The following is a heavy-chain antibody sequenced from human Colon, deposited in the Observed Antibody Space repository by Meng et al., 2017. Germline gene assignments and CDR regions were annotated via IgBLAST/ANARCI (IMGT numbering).Heavy chain of an antibody. Sequence: QVQPVESGGGLVKPGGSLRLSCAASGFTFSDYYMTWIRQAPGKGLEWLSYISSSGDNTYYAESVRGRFTISRDNAKNSVFLHMNSLSADDTAVYYCVRSRTTEITKYYFDYWGQGTLVTVSS. V-gene: IGHV3-11*01. D-gene: IGHD3-16*01. CDR2: ISSSGDNT. CDR1: GFTFSDYY. J-gene: IGHJ4*02. CDR3: VRSRTTEITKYYFDY.